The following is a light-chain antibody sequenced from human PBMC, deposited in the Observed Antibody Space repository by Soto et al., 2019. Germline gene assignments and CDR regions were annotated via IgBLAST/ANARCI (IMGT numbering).Light chain of an antibody. J-gene: IGKJ1*01. CDR2: WAS. V-gene: IGKV4-1*01. CDR1: QSLLYRSNNKNY. Sequence: DIVLTQSPDSLAVSLGERATINCKSSQSLLYRSNNKNYLAWYQQKPGQPLKLLISWASTRESGVHDRFSGNGSGADFTLNISRLQAEDVAVYYCHHYYSAPRRVGQGTKVDIK. CDR3: HHYYSAPRR.